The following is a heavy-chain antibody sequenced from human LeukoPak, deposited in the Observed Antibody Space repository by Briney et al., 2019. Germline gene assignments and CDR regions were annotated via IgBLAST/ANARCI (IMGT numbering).Heavy chain of an antibody. D-gene: IGHD1-1*01. J-gene: IGHJ4*02. V-gene: IGHV1-2*02. CDR1: GYTFIGYY. CDR3: ARDIHGNEN. CDR2: INPNSGGT. Sequence: ASVKVCCEASGYTFIGYYMHWGRQAPGQGLEWMGWINPNSGGTNSAQKFQGRVTMTRDTSISTAYMELSRLRSDDTAVYYCARDIHGNENWGQGTLVTVSS.